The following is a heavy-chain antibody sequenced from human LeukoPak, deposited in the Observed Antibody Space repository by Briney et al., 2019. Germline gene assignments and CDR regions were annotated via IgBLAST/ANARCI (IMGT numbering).Heavy chain of an antibody. J-gene: IGHJ6*02. CDR2: IYNSGST. CDR1: GGSISSYH. Sequence: SETLSLTCTVSGGSISSYHWSWIRQPPGKGLEYIGYIYNSGSTNYKPSLKSRVTISIDTSKNQLSLKLSSVNTADTAVYYCARRGAARPGGSYSMDVWGQGTTVTVSS. V-gene: IGHV4-59*01. CDR3: ARRGAARPGGSYSMDV. D-gene: IGHD6-6*01.